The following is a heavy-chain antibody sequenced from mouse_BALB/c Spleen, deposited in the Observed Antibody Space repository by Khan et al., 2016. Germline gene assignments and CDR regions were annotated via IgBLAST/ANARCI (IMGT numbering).Heavy chain of an antibody. Sequence: QLLGPGLVKPSQSLSLTCTVTGYSITSDYAWNWIRQFPGNKLEWMGYISYSGSTSYNPSLKSRISITRDTSKNQFFLQLNSVTTEDTATEYCARYYYGSSYFDYWGQGTTLTVSS. CDR3: ARYYYGSSYFDY. V-gene: IGHV3-2*02. CDR1: GYSITSDYA. J-gene: IGHJ2*01. CDR2: ISYSGST. D-gene: IGHD1-1*01.